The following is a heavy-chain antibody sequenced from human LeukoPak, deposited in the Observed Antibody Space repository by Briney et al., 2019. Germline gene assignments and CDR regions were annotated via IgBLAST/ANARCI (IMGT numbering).Heavy chain of an antibody. CDR3: ARYYSNSLDY. J-gene: IGHJ4*02. CDR2: IWYDGSNK. CDR1: GFTFSSYG. V-gene: IGHV3-33*08. D-gene: IGHD4-11*01. Sequence: GGSLRLSCAASGFTFSSYGMHWVRQAPGKWLEWVAVIWYDGSNKYCADSVKGRFTISRDNSKNMLYLQMSSLRAEDTAVYYCARYYSNSLDYWGQGTLVTVSS.